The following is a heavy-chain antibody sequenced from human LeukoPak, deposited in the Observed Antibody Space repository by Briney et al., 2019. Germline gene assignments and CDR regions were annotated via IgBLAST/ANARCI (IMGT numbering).Heavy chain of an antibody. D-gene: IGHD2-2*01. CDR2: INPGDSDT. CDR1: GYSFTGYW. Sequence: GESLKISCKGSGYSFTGYWIAWVRQMPGKGLEWMGIINPGDSDTRYSPSFQGQVTISADKSISTVFLQWSSLKASDIAVYYCARLGCSGTGCLAYPRYCYYYMDVWGKGTTVTVSS. V-gene: IGHV5-51*01. J-gene: IGHJ6*03. CDR3: ARLGCSGTGCLAYPRYCYYYMDV.